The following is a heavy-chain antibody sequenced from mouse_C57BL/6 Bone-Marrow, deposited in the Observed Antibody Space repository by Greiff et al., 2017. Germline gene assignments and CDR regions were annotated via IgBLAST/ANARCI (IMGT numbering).Heavy chain of an antibody. CDR2: INYDGSST. V-gene: IGHV5-16*01. CDR3: ARKGYYDYDLFDY. J-gene: IGHJ2*01. CDR1: GFTFSDYY. D-gene: IGHD2-4*01. Sequence: EVMLVESEGGLVQPGSSMKLSCTASGFTFSDYYMAWVRQVPEKGLEWVANINYDGSSTYYLDSLQSRFIISRDNAKNILYLQMSSLKSEDTATYYCARKGYYDYDLFDYWGQGTTLTGSS.